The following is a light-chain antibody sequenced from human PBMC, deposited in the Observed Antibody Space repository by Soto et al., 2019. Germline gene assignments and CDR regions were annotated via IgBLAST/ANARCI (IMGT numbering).Light chain of an antibody. Sequence: IQWTQSPSFLSASVGYRVTITCGASQGISSYLAWYQQKPGKAPKLLIYAASTLQSGVPSRFSGSGSGTEFTLTISSLKHEDFATYYGQQLNSYPITFGQGTRLEI. CDR3: QQLNSYPIT. CDR1: QGISSY. V-gene: IGKV1-9*01. J-gene: IGKJ5*01. CDR2: AAS.